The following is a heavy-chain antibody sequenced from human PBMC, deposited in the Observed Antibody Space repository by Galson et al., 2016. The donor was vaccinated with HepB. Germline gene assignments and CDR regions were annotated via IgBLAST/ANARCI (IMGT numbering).Heavy chain of an antibody. CDR2: TSPDGNII. CDR1: GFSFSTYG. Sequence: SLRLSCAASGFSFSTYGMHWVRQAPGKGLEWVAVTSPDGNIIHSADSVKGRFTISRDDSKKTLYLQMNSLRAEDTAVYYCAKVSDEYYFDYWGQGTLVTVSS. CDR3: AKVSDEYYFDY. V-gene: IGHV3-30*18. J-gene: IGHJ4*02.